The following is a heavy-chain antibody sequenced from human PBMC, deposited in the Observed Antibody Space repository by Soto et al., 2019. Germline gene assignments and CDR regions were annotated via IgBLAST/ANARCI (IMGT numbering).Heavy chain of an antibody. CDR2: IYWDDDR. J-gene: IGHJ4*02. V-gene: IGHV2-5*02. Sequence: QITLKESGPPLVKPTQPLTLTCTLSGFSLSTTTVGVAWIRQPPGKALEWLALIYWDDDRRYLPSLKNRLTIPKATSGGQVVLTLTHMAPVDTATYYCAQVTPFHFRGYYFDYWGPGILVTVSS. CDR3: AQVTPFHFRGYYFDY. CDR1: GFSLSTTTVG. D-gene: IGHD5-18*01.